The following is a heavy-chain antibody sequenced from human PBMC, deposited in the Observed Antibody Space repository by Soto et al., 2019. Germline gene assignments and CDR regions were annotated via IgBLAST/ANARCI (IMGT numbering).Heavy chain of an antibody. Sequence: GGSLRLSCAASGFTFSAYWMSWVRQAPGKGLEWVANIKQDGSDKYYVDPVKGRFTLSREHAKNSLYLQMNSLRAEDTAVYYCARDRLISFGGVDYWGQGTLVTSPQ. CDR1: GFTFSAYW. CDR3: ARDRLISFGGVDY. CDR2: IKQDGSDK. J-gene: IGHJ4*02. D-gene: IGHD3-16*01. V-gene: IGHV3-7*01.